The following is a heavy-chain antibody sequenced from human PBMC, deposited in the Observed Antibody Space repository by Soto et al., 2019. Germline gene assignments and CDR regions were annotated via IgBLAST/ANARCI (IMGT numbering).Heavy chain of an antibody. CDR1: GGSFSSYA. D-gene: IGHD6-6*01. CDR2: VIPALGTP. Sequence: QVQLVQSGAEVKKPGSSVKLSCKASGGSFSSYAISWVRQAPGLGLEYMGGVIPALGTPNYAQKFQGRVTXXADASTSTAYMELNSLTSDDTALYYCARDRGAARREYFFRFWGQGTLVTVSS. J-gene: IGHJ4*02. CDR3: ARDRGAARREYFFRF. V-gene: IGHV1-69*12.